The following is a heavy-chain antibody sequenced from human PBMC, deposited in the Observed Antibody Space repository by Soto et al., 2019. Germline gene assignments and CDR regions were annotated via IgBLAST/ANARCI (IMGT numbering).Heavy chain of an antibody. CDR1: GYTFTSYG. D-gene: IGHD5-18*01. CDR3: ARGAMAKFDY. Sequence: ASVKVSCKASGYTFTSYGISWVRQAPGQGLEWMGWISAYNGNTNYAQKLQGRATITADESLTSSYLELRSLRSEDTAVYFCARGAMAKFDYWGQGTVVTVSS. CDR2: ISAYNGNT. J-gene: IGHJ4*02. V-gene: IGHV1-18*04.